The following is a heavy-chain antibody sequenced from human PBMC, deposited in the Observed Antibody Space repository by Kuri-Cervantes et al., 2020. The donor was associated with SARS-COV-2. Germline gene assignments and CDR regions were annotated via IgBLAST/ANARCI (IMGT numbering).Heavy chain of an antibody. CDR3: ARDLGGVSGPFDY. V-gene: IGHV3-53*01. CDR2: IYTGDKT. J-gene: IGHJ4*02. Sequence: GGSLRLSCAASGFTVSGNYMSWVRQAPEKGLEWLSVIYTGDKTYYADSVKGRFTISRDNSKNTVYLQMNSLRAEDTAVYYCARDLGGVSGPFDYRGQGTLVTVSS. D-gene: IGHD3-16*01. CDR1: GFTVSGNY.